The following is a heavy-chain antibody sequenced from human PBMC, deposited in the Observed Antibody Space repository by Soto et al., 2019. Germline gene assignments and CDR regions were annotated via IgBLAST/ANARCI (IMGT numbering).Heavy chain of an antibody. CDR3: AKDAQPFGRYFDWPLPSYYYYGMDV. CDR2: ISYDGSNK. J-gene: IGHJ6*02. V-gene: IGHV3-30*18. D-gene: IGHD3-9*01. CDR1: GFTFSSYG. Sequence: QVQLVESGGGVVQPGRSLRLSCAASGFTFSSYGMHWVRQAPGKGLEWVAVISYDGSNKYYADSVKGRFTISRDNSKNTLYLQMNSLRAEDTAVYYCAKDAQPFGRYFDWPLPSYYYYGMDVWGQGTTVTVSS.